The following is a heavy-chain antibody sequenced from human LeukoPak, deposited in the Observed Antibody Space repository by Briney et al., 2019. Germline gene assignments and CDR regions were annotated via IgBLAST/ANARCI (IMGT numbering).Heavy chain of an antibody. CDR3: ARDYAVAPVHWFDP. D-gene: IGHD2-15*01. V-gene: IGHV3-48*02. Sequence: TGGSLRLSCAASGFTSSSYSMNWVRQAPGKGLEWVSYISSSSSTIYYADSVKGRFTISRDNAKNSLYLQMNSLRDEDTAVYYCARDYAVAPVHWFDPRGQGTLVTVSS. J-gene: IGHJ5*02. CDR2: ISSSSSTI. CDR1: GFTSSSYS.